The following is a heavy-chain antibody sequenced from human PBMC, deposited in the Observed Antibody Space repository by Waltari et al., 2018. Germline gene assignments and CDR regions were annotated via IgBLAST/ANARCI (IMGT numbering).Heavy chain of an antibody. CDR3: ATTGIAVAGTGDAFDI. CDR1: GGSFSGYY. Sequence: QVQLQQWGAGLLKPSETLSLTCAVYGGSFSGYYWSWIRQPPGKALEWIGEINHSGSTNYNPSIKSGVTISVDTSKNQFYLKLSSVTAADTAVYYCATTGIAVAGTGDAFDIWGQGTMVTVSS. V-gene: IGHV4-34*01. CDR2: INHSGST. D-gene: IGHD6-19*01. J-gene: IGHJ3*02.